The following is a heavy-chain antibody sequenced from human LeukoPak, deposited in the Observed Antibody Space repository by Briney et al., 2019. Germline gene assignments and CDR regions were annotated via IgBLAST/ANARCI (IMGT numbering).Heavy chain of an antibody. CDR2: IIPIFGTA. V-gene: IGHV1-69*05. CDR3: ARERGTPLDAFDI. Sequence: SVKVSCKASGGTFSSYAINWVRQAPGQGLEWMGGIIPIFGTANYAQKFQGRVTITTDEPTSTAYMELSSLRSEDTAVYYCARERGTPLDAFDIWGQGTMVTVSS. D-gene: IGHD2-15*01. CDR1: GGTFSSYA. J-gene: IGHJ3*02.